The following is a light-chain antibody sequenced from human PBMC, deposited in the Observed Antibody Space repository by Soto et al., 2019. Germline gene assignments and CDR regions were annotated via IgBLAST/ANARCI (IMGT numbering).Light chain of an antibody. J-gene: IGKJ5*01. CDR3: QQSYNTPIT. CDR2: AAS. CDR1: QTISNY. V-gene: IGKV1-39*01. Sequence: DIHMTQSPSSLSASLRDRFTITCRASQTISNYLTWYQQKPGRAPELLVYAASNLQSGVPSRFTGSGSGTHFTLTISGLEPADFATYFCQQSYNTPITFGQGTRLEIK.